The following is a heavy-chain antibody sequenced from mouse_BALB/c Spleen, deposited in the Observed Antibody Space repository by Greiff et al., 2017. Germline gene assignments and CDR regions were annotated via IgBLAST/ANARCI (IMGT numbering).Heavy chain of an antibody. Sequence: EVQLQQPGPELVKPGASVKMSCKASGYTFTSYVMHWVKQKPGQGLEWIGYINPYNDGTKYNEKFKGKATLTSDKSSSTAYMELSSLTSEDSAVYYCARMRAELGLDYWGQGTTLTVSS. D-gene: IGHD3-1*01. CDR3: ARMRAELGLDY. CDR2: INPYNDGT. J-gene: IGHJ2*01. V-gene: IGHV1-14*01. CDR1: GYTFTSYV.